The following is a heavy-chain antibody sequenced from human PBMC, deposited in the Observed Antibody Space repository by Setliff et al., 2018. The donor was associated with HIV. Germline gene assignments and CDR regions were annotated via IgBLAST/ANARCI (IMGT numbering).Heavy chain of an antibody. CDR2: IYYSGST. Sequence: PSETLSLTCTVSGGSISSSNCYWGWIRQPPGKGLEWIGSIYYSGSTLYNPSLKSRVTISVDTSKNQFSLKLSSVTAADTAVYYCARLWFGELLYDYWGQGTLVTVSS. J-gene: IGHJ4*02. CDR3: ARLWFGELLYDY. V-gene: IGHV4-39*07. D-gene: IGHD3-10*01. CDR1: GGSISSSNCY.